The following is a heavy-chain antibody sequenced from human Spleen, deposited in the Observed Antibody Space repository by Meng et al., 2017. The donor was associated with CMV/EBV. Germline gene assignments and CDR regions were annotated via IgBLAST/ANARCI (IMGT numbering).Heavy chain of an antibody. Sequence: QLQLTGSGPGLGKPSATLSLTCSVSGGSLSSSTYYWGWIRQPPGKGLEWIGTMYYTGTTYYNPSLKSRVTISLNTSKNQFSLKLTSLTAADTAMYYCGSVKRLGIDHWGQGTLVTVSS. D-gene: IGHD1-1*01. V-gene: IGHV4-39*07. CDR2: MYYTGTT. CDR3: GSVKRLGIDH. J-gene: IGHJ4*02. CDR1: GGSLSSSTYY.